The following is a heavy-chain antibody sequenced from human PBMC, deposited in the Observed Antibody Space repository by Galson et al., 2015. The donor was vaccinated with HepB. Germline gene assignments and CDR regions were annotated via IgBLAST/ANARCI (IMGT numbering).Heavy chain of an antibody. V-gene: IGHV6-1*01. CDR1: GDSVSNHNVA. D-gene: IGHD6-19*01. Sequence: CAISGDSVSNHNVAWNWIRQSPSRGLEWLGRTYYRAKWYNDYAVSVRSRITINPDTSKNQFSLQLNSVTPEDTAVYYCAVVVGTIYYYGMDVWGQGTTVTVSS. J-gene: IGHJ6*02. CDR2: TYYRAKWYN. CDR3: AVVVGTIYYYGMDV.